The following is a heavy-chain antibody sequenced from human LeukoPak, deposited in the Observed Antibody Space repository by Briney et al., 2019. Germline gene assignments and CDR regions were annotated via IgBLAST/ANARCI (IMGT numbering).Heavy chain of an antibody. CDR2: ISGSGSGGST. J-gene: IGHJ4*02. V-gene: IGHV3-23*01. Sequence: GGSLRLSCAASGFTFSSSAMSWVRQAPGKGLEWVSNISGSGSGGSTYYADSVKGRFTISRDNSKNTLFLQMNSLRAEDTAIYYCAKDMGYCSSATCYGLDYWGQGTLVTVSS. D-gene: IGHD2-2*01. CDR3: AKDMGYCSSATCYGLDY. CDR1: GFTFSSSA.